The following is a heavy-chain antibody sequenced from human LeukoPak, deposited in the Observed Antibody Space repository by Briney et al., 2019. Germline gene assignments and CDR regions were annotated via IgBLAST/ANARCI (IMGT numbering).Heavy chain of an antibody. CDR3: ARGGSGYSSGWYLLPPFDY. D-gene: IGHD6-19*01. Sequence: SETLSLTCAVYGGSFSGYYWGWIRQPPGKGLEWIGCIYYSGSTYYNPSLKSRVPISVDPYKNQFSLKRISVAAADTAVYYCARGGSGYSSGWYLLPPFDYWGQGTLVTVSS. V-gene: IGHV4-34*01. CDR2: IYYSGST. CDR1: GGSFSGYY. J-gene: IGHJ4*02.